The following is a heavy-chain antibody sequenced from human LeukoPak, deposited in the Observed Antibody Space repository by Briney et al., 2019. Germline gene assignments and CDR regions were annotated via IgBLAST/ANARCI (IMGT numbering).Heavy chain of an antibody. Sequence: GGSLRLSCAASGFIFSDYGMHWARQAPGKGLEWVAFIRNDESDRDHADSVKGRFTISRDNSKNTLYLQMASLRPEDTGVHYCAIYDSRGDFDYWGQGTQVTVSA. D-gene: IGHD3-22*01. CDR3: AIYDSRGDFDY. J-gene: IGHJ4*02. CDR1: GFIFSDYG. V-gene: IGHV3-30*02. CDR2: IRNDESDR.